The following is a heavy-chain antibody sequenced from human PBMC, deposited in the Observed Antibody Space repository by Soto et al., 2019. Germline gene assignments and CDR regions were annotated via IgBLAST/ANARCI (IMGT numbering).Heavy chain of an antibody. Sequence: ASVKVSCKASGYTFSTYGISWVRQAPGQGLEWMGWISAYNGDTETNYAQKFQGRVTMTTDTSTSAAYMELRSLRSDDTAVYYCARVGLDYGGNPGPFDYWGQGTLVTVSS. CDR3: ARVGLDYGGNPGPFDY. J-gene: IGHJ4*02. D-gene: IGHD4-17*01. V-gene: IGHV1-18*01. CDR1: GYTFSTYG. CDR2: ISAYNGDTET.